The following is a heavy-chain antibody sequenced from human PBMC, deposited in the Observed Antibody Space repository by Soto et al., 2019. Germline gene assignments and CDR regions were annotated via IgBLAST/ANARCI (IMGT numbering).Heavy chain of an antibody. CDR1: GGTFSSYT. CDR3: ARDGPALGRGSRYYYMDV. J-gene: IGHJ6*03. CDR2: IIPILGIA. Sequence: SVKVSCKASGGTFSSYTISWVRQAPGQGLEWMGRIIPILGIANYAQKFQGRVTITADKSTSTAYMELSSLRSEDTAVYFCARDGPALGRGSRYYYMDVWGKGTTVTVSS. V-gene: IGHV1-69*02.